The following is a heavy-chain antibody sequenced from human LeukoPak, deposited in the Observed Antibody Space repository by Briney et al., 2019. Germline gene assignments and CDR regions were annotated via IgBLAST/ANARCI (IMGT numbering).Heavy chain of an antibody. J-gene: IGHJ4*02. CDR3: ARYGAAAVDY. CDR1: GGSISSGSYY. CDR2: IYTSGST. D-gene: IGHD6-13*01. V-gene: IGHV4-61*02. Sequence: SETLSLTCTVSGGSISSGSYYWSWIRQPAGKGLEWIGRIYTSGSTNYNPSLKSRVTISVDTSKNQFSLKLSSVTAADTAVYYCARYGAAAVDYWGQGTLVTVSS.